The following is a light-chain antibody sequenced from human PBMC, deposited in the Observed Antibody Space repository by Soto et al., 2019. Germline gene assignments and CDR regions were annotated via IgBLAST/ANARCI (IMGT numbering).Light chain of an antibody. V-gene: IGKV1-5*01. J-gene: IGKJ4*01. CDR3: QQHNGD. CDR1: QSISSW. CDR2: DGS. Sequence: DIQMTQSASTLSASVGDRVTITCRASQSISSWLAWYQQKPGKAPKLLIYDGSILESGVPSRFSGSGSGTVFTLTISSLQPHDFATYYCQQHNGDFGGGTKVDIK.